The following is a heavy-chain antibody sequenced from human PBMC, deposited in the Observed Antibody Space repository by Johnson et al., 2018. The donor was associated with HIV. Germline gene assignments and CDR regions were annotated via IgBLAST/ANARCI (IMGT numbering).Heavy chain of an antibody. D-gene: IGHD3-3*01. CDR1: GFTFSRYW. J-gene: IGHJ3*02. V-gene: IGHV3-74*01. Sequence: VQLVESGGGLVQPGGSLRLSCAASGFTFSRYWMHWVRQAPGKGLVWVSRINSDGSSTSYADSVKGRFTISRDNAKNTVYLQMNSLSADDTAVYYCARDRATIFGVDDAFDIWGQGTMVTVSS. CDR2: INSDGSST. CDR3: ARDRATIFGVDDAFDI.